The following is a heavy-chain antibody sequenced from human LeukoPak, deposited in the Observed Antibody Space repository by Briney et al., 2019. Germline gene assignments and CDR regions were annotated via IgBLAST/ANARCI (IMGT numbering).Heavy chain of an antibody. J-gene: IGHJ4*02. CDR2: INHSGST. Sequence: PSETLSLTCAVYGGSFSGYYWSWIRQPPGKGLEWIGEINHSGSTNYNPSLKSRVTISVDTSKNQFSLKLSSVTAADTAVYYCARRLARITMVRGAAKPYRPAWGQGTLVTVSS. CDR3: ARRLARITMVRGAAKPYRPA. V-gene: IGHV4-34*01. CDR1: GGSFSGYY. D-gene: IGHD3-10*01.